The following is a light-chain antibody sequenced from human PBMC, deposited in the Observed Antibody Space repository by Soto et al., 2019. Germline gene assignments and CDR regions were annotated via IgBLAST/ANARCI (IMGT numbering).Light chain of an antibody. CDR1: QSVSTS. CDR2: DAS. V-gene: IGKV3-11*01. CDR3: QLRDVWPS. J-gene: IGKJ1*01. Sequence: IVLTQSPFTLALSPGERAVLSCRASQSVSTSLAWYQHKPGQAPRLFIYDASKRAPGIPARFSGSGSGTDFTLTISSLEPEDIAVYYCQLRDVWPSFGQVTKV.